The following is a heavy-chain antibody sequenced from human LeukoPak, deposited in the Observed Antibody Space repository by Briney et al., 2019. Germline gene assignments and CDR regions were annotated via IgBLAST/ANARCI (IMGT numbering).Heavy chain of an antibody. J-gene: IGHJ4*02. CDR1: GFTFGDYA. D-gene: IGHD1-26*01. Sequence: GGSLRLSCTASGFTFGDYAMSWIRQAPGKGLEWVSTISGGGGSTYYADSVKGRFTISRDNSKNTLYLQVNSLRAEDTAVYYCAKGGKWDVTPFDYWGQGTLVTVSS. CDR2: ISGGGGST. CDR3: AKGGKWDVTPFDY. V-gene: IGHV3-23*01.